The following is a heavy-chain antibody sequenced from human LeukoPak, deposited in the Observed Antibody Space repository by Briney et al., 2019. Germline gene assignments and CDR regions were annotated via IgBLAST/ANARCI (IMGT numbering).Heavy chain of an antibody. Sequence: GGSLRLSCAASGFTFSTYAMSWVRQAPGKGLEWVSTISGSGANTYYADSVRGRFTISRDNSKNTLYLHMNSLRAEDTAVYYCAKVRAGYTNPYYFDYWGQGTLVTVSS. CDR3: AKVRAGYTNPYYFDY. CDR2: ISGSGANT. CDR1: GFTFSTYA. J-gene: IGHJ4*02. D-gene: IGHD3-16*02. V-gene: IGHV3-23*01.